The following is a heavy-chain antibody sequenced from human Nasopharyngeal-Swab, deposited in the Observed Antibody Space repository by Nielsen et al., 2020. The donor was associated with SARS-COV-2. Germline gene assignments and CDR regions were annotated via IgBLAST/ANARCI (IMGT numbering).Heavy chain of an antibody. D-gene: IGHD3-10*01. V-gene: IGHV4-34*01. CDR1: GGSFSGYY. J-gene: IGHJ5*02. CDR3: ASNTYYYGSGSDFPWFDP. CDR2: INHSGST. Sequence: SETLSLTCAVYGGSFSGYYWSWIRQPPGKGLEWIGEINHSGSTNYNPSLKSRVTISVDTSKTQFSLKLSSVTAADTAVYYCASNTYYYGSGSDFPWFDPWGQGTLVTVSS.